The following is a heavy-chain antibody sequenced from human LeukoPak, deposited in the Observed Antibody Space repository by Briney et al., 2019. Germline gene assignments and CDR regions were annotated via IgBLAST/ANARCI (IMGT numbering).Heavy chain of an antibody. J-gene: IGHJ5*02. D-gene: IGHD3-22*01. Sequence: PGGSLRLSRAASGFTFSSYSMNWVRQAPGKGLEWVSYISSSSSTMYYADSVKGRFTISRDNAKNSLYLQMNSLRDEDTAVYYCARDPYYYDSENWFDPWGQGTLVTVSS. CDR1: GFTFSSYS. CDR3: ARDPYYYDSENWFDP. V-gene: IGHV3-48*02. CDR2: ISSSSSTM.